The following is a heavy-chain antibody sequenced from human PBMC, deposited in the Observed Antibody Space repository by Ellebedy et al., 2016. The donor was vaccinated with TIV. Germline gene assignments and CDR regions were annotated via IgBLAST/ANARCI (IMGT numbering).Heavy chain of an antibody. J-gene: IGHJ6*02. CDR3: AVYSSGASSYCYNGLDV. CDR1: GYTFTSYH. Sequence: ASVKVSCKTSGYTFTSYHMQWVRQAPGQSLEWMGWINTDNGNTKYSQKFQGRVTFTRDTSASTAYMELSSLRSEDTAVYYCAVYSSGASSYCYNGLDVWGQGTTVTVSS. CDR2: INTDNGNT. D-gene: IGHD6-19*01. V-gene: IGHV1-3*04.